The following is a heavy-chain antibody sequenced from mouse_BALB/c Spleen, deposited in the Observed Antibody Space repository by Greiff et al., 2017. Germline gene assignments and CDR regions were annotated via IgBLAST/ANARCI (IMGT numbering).Heavy chain of an antibody. Sequence: VQLQQSGPELVKPGASVKISCKASGYSFTGYYMHWVKQSHVKSLEWIGRINPYNGATSYNQNFKDKASLTVDKSSSTAYMELHSLTSEDSAVYYCARSDYYGSSYFAYWGQGTLVTVSA. CDR3: ARSDYYGSSYFAY. J-gene: IGHJ3*01. D-gene: IGHD1-1*01. V-gene: IGHV1-31*01. CDR2: INPYNGAT. CDR1: GYSFTGYY.